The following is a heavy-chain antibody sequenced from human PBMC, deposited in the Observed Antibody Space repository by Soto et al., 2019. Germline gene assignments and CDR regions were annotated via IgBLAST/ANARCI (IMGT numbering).Heavy chain of an antibody. CDR3: ARGGSGSPGRFDP. J-gene: IGHJ5*02. V-gene: IGHV4-30-2*01. CDR2: IYHSGST. D-gene: IGHD3-10*01. Sequence: SETLSLTCAVSGGSISSGGYSWSWIRQPPGKGREWIGYIYHSGSTYYNPSLKSRVTISVDRSKNQFSMKLSSVTAADTAVYYCARGGSGSPGRFDPWGQGTLVTVSS. CDR1: GGSISSGGYS.